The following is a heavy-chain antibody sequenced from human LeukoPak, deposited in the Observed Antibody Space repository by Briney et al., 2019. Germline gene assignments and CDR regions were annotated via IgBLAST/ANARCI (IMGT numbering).Heavy chain of an antibody. CDR2: IYPGDSDI. Sequence: GESLKISCKGSGYSFTNYWIGWVRQMPGKGLEWMGIIYPGDSDIRYSPSFQGQVTISAGKSISTAYLQCSSLKALDTAMYYCARGRGRQATDAFDIWGQGTMVTVSS. D-gene: IGHD3-16*01. J-gene: IGHJ3*02. CDR3: ARGRGRQATDAFDI. CDR1: GYSFTNYW. V-gene: IGHV5-51*01.